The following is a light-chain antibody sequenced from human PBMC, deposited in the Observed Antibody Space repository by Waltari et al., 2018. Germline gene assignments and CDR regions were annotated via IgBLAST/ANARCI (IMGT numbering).Light chain of an antibody. Sequence: AIRMTQSPSSFSASTGDRVTITCRASQGISRYLAWYHQKPGKAPKLLIYAASTVQSGVPSRFSGSGSGTDFTLTISCLQSEDFATYYCQQYYSYPLTFGGGTKVEIK. J-gene: IGKJ4*01. V-gene: IGKV1-8*01. CDR2: AAS. CDR1: QGISRY. CDR3: QQYYSYPLT.